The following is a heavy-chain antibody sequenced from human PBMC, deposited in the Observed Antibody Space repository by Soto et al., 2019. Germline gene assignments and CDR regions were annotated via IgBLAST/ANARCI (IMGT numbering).Heavy chain of an antibody. CDR1: GYTFTSYG. CDR3: ARDQEEVDYSSSWESLGAFDI. J-gene: IGHJ3*02. V-gene: IGHV1-18*01. CDR2: ISAYNGNT. Sequence: QVQLVQSGAEVKKPGASVKVSCKASGYTFTSYGISWVRQAPGQGLEWMGWISAYNGNTNYAQKLQGRVTMTTDTSTSTAYMELRSLRSDDTAVYYCARDQEEVDYSSSWESLGAFDIWGQGTMVTVSS. D-gene: IGHD6-13*01.